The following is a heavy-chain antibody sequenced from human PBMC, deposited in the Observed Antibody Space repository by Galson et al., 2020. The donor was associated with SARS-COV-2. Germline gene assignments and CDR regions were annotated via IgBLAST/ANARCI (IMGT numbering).Heavy chain of an antibody. V-gene: IGHV4-31*03. CDR1: GGSVTSDGSY. CDR3: ANGLGGDY. Sequence: SETLSLTCTVSGGSVTSDGSYWSWIRQHPGKGLEWIGYIFYSGFTYYNPSLKSRVTMSLDTCKNQFSLKLNSVTAADTAVYYCANGLGGDYWGQGTLVTVSS. J-gene: IGHJ4*02. D-gene: IGHD1-26*01. CDR2: IFYSGFT.